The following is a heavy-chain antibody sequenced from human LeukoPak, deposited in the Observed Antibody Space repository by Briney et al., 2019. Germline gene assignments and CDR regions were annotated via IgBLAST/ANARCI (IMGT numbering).Heavy chain of an antibody. CDR1: GFTFSSYG. CDR3: ARSGLFYGSGSHFDY. D-gene: IGHD3-10*01. CDR2: IWYDGSNK. J-gene: IGHJ4*02. V-gene: IGHV3-33*01. Sequence: GGSLRLSCAASGFTFSSYGMHWVRQAPGKGLEWVAVIWYDGSNKYYADSVKGRFTISRDNSKNTLYLQMNSLRAEDTAVYYRARSGLFYGSGSHFDYWGQGTLVTVSS.